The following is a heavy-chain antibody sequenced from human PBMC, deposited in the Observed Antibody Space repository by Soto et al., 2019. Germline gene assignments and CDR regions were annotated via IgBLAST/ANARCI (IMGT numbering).Heavy chain of an antibody. CDR3: ARDLASESYNWNDPGPHDY. D-gene: IGHD1-1*01. CDR2: IKQDGSEK. Sequence: PGGSLRLSCAASGFTFSSYWMSWVRQAPGKGLEWVANIKQDGSEKYYVDSVKGRFTISRDNAKNSLYLQMNSLRAEDTAVYYCARDLASESYNWNDPGPHDYWGQGTLVTVSS. V-gene: IGHV3-7*05. CDR1: GFTFSSYW. J-gene: IGHJ4*02.